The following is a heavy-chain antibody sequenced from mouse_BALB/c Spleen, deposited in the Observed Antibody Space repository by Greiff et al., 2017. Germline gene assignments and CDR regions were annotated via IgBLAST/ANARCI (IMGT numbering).Heavy chain of an antibody. J-gene: IGHJ4*01. CDR2: INPSTGYT. CDR3: ARVRDAMDY. Sequence: QVQLQQSGAELAKPGASVKMSCKASGYTFTSYWMHWVKQRPGQGLEWIGYINPSTGYTEYNQKFKDKATLTADKSSSTAYMQLSSLTSEDSAVYYCARVRDAMDYWGQGTSVTVSS. V-gene: IGHV1-7*01. CDR1: GYTFTSYW.